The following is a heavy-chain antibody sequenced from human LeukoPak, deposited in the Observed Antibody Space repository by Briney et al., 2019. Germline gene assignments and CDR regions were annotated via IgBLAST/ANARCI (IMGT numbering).Heavy chain of an antibody. CDR3: ARSTRALVPTADDAFDI. D-gene: IGHD2-2*01. V-gene: IGHV3-66*02. CDR2: IYGGGTT. Sequence: GGSLRLSCAASALTVSRNYMNWVRQAPGKGLEWVSIIYGGGTTYYADSVKGRFTISRDNSKNTMYLQMNSLRAEDTAVYYCARSTRALVPTADDAFDIWGQGTMVTVSS. J-gene: IGHJ3*02. CDR1: ALTVSRNY.